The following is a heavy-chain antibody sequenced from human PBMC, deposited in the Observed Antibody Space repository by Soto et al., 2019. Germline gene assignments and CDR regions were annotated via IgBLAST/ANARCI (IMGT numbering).Heavy chain of an antibody. V-gene: IGHV3-48*01. J-gene: IGHJ4*02. Sequence: EVQLVESGGGLVQPGGSLRLSCAASGFTFSSYSMNWVRQAPGKGLEWVSYISSSSSTIYYADSVKGRFTISRDNAKNSRSLQTNSLRPEDTAVYYCASRSSEWLLFASWGQGTLVTVSS. D-gene: IGHD5-12*01. CDR2: ISSSSSTI. CDR3: ASRSSEWLLFAS. CDR1: GFTFSSYS.